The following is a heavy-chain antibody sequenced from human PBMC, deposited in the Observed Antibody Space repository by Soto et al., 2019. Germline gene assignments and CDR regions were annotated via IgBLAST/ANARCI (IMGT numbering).Heavy chain of an antibody. CDR1: GYSFTTHA. CDR3: ARGEQLYHYYYGMDV. Sequence: ASVKASCKASGYSFTTHAMIWVRQAPGQRPEWMGWINTGNGNTRYSPKFQGRVNITRDTSASTAYMELSSLKSEDTAVYYRARGEQLYHYYYGMDVWGQGSTVTVSS. J-gene: IGHJ6*02. V-gene: IGHV1-3*04. CDR2: INTGNGNT.